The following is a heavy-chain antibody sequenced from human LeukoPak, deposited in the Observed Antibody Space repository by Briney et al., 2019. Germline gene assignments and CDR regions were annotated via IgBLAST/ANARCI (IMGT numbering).Heavy chain of an antibody. Sequence: ASVKVSCKASGYTFTSYYMHWVRQAPGQGLEWMGIINPSGGSTSYAQKFQGRVTMTRDTSTSTVYMELSSLRSEDTAVYYCASGGLAYCGGDCYSSEPYFDYWGQGTLVTVSS. D-gene: IGHD2-21*02. V-gene: IGHV1-46*01. CDR3: ASGGLAYCGGDCYSSEPYFDY. CDR2: INPSGGST. CDR1: GYTFTSYY. J-gene: IGHJ4*02.